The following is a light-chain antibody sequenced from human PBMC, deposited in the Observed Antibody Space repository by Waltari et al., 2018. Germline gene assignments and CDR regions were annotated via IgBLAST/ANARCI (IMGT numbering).Light chain of an antibody. V-gene: IGKV3-20*01. Sequence: EIVLTQSPGTLSLSPGERATLSCRASQSVSRTLAWYQQKPGQAPRLLIYGASTRATGIPERFSGSGSGTDFSLTINRLEPEDFAVYYCQHYVRLPATFGQGTKVEIK. CDR1: QSVSRT. CDR2: GAS. CDR3: QHYVRLPAT. J-gene: IGKJ1*01.